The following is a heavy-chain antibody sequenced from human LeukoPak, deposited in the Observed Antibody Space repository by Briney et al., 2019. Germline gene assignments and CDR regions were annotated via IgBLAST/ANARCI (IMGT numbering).Heavy chain of an antibody. V-gene: IGHV3-30*02. D-gene: IGHD1-26*01. Sequence: GPLRLSCAASGFTFSSYGMYWVRQAPGKGLEWVAFIPYDGNNKYYADSVKGRFTISRDNSKNTLYLQMNSLRAEDTAVYYCVKDGDDSGSYLVYWGQGTLVTVSS. CDR1: GFTFSSYG. CDR2: IPYDGNNK. J-gene: IGHJ4*02. CDR3: VKDGDDSGSYLVY.